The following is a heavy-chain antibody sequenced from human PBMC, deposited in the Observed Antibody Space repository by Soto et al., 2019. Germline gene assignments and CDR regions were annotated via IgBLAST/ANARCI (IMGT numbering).Heavy chain of an antibody. Sequence: NPSETLSLTCTVSGGSISSGGYYWSWIRQHPGKGLEWIGYIYYSGSTYYNPSLKSRVTISVDTSKNQFSLKLSSVTAADTAVYYCARSTTVTVDYWGQGTLVTVSS. D-gene: IGHD4-17*01. CDR3: ARSTTVTVDY. J-gene: IGHJ4*02. CDR2: IYYSGST. V-gene: IGHV4-31*03. CDR1: GGSISSGGYY.